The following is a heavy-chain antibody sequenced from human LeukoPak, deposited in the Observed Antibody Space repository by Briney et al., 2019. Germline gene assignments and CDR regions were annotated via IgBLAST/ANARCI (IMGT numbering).Heavy chain of an antibody. CDR2: ISGSASST. J-gene: IGHJ4*02. D-gene: IGHD3-3*01. Sequence: PGGSLRLSCAASGFTFSSYAMSWVRQAPGKGLEWVSSISGSASSTQYADSVKGRFTISRDNSKNTLYLQMNSLRAEDTAVYYCAKEDYYDFIGDYWGQGTLVTVSS. CDR3: AKEDYYDFIGDY. CDR1: GFTFSSYA. V-gene: IGHV3-23*01.